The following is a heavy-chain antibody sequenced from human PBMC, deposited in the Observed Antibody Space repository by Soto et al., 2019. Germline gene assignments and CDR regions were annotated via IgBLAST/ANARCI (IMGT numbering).Heavy chain of an antibody. CDR1: GGSISSGDYY. CDR2: INYSGST. J-gene: IGHJ4*02. V-gene: IGHV4-30-4*01. CDR3: ARVLGDVGYFDY. D-gene: IGHD2-21*02. Sequence: QVQLQESGPGLVKPSQTLSLTCTVSGGSISSGDYYWRWIRQPPGKGLEWIGYINYSGSTYYNPSLKSRVTISVDTSKNQFSLKLSSVTAADTAVYYCARVLGDVGYFDYWGQGTLVTVSS.